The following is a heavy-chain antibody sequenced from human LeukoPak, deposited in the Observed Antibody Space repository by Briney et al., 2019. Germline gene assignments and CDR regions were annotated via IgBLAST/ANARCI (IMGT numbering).Heavy chain of an antibody. Sequence: GGSLRLSCAASGFTFSTYAMGWVRQPPGRGLEWVSTISGSGDRTYYADSVKGRSTISRDNSKNTVYLQMNSPRAEDTAVYFCAKDLSPFGSSGYSGFFQHWGQGTLVTVSS. CDR2: ISGSGDRT. CDR1: GFTFSTYA. D-gene: IGHD3-22*01. J-gene: IGHJ1*01. CDR3: AKDLSPFGSSGYSGFFQH. V-gene: IGHV3-23*01.